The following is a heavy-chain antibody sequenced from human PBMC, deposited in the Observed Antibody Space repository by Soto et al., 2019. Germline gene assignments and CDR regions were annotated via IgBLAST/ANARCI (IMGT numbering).Heavy chain of an antibody. Sequence: ASVKVSCKTSGYTFSNYDINWVRQATGQGLERMAWMDPNSGNTGYAQKFQGRLTVTWDTSIATAYVELSSLTFDDTAVYYCAKAFVPGWSRYGVDVWGQGTTVTVSS. V-gene: IGHV1-8*01. CDR1: GYTFSNYD. D-gene: IGHD6-19*01. J-gene: IGHJ6*02. CDR2: MDPNSGNT. CDR3: AKAFVPGWSRYGVDV.